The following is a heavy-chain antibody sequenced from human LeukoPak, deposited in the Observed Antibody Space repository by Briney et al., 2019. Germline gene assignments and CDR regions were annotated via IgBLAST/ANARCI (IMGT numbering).Heavy chain of an antibody. D-gene: IGHD2-2*02. J-gene: IGHJ5*02. CDR2: IYYSGST. V-gene: IGHV4-30-4*01. CDR3: ARVEYQLLYVWFDP. CDR1: GGSISSGDYY. Sequence: SETLSLTCTVSGGSISSGDYYWSWIRQPPGKGLEWIGYIYYSGSTYYNPSLKSRVTISVDTSKNQFSLKLSSVTAADTAVCYCARVEYQLLYVWFDPWGQGTLVTVSS.